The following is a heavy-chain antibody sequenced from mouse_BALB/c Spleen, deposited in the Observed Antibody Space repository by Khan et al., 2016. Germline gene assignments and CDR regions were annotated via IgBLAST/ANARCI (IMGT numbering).Heavy chain of an antibody. V-gene: IGHV2-6-7*01. J-gene: IGHJ3*01. CDR2: IWGDGRT. Sequence: QVQLKESGPGLVAPSQSLSITCTVSGFSLTGFSVNWVRQPPGKALEWLGMIWGDGRTDYTSGLKSRLSSSKDDSKSQVFLKMNSLQTDDTARYFCASYYDYDGGVAYGGQGTLVTVSA. CDR1: GFSLTGFS. CDR3: ASYYDYDGGVAY. D-gene: IGHD2-4*01.